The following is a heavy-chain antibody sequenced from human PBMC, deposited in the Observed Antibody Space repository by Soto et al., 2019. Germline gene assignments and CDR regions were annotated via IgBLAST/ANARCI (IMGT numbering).Heavy chain of an antibody. CDR1: GGSVSSGGYY. J-gene: IGHJ4*02. CDR2: IFYSGST. CDR3: AREWSGYCSGGSCYFIDY. Sequence: TLSLTCIVSGGSVSSGGYYWSWIRQHPGKGLEWIGNIFYSGSTYYNPSLKSRVTMSVDTSKNHFSLKLSSVTAADTAVYYCAREWSGYCSGGSCYFIDYWGQGTQVTVSS. V-gene: IGHV4-31*03. D-gene: IGHD2-15*01.